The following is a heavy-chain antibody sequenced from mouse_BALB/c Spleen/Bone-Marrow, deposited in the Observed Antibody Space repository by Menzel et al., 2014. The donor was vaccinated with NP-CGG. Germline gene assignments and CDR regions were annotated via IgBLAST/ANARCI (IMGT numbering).Heavy chain of an antibody. CDR1: GFTFSDFY. V-gene: IGHV7-1*02. CDR2: SRNKAKHYTT. J-gene: IGHJ3*01. D-gene: IGHD2-10*02. CDR3: ARDVGYGNYFVY. Sequence: EVNVVESGGGLVQPGDSLRLSCATPGFTFSDFYMEWVRQPPGKRLEWIAASRNKAKHYTTEYSASVKGRFIVSRDTSQSILYLQMNALRAEDTAIYYCARDVGYGNYFVYWGQGTLVTVSA.